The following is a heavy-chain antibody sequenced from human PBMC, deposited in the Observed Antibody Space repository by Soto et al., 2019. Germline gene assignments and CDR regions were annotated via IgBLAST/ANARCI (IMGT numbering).Heavy chain of an antibody. V-gene: IGHV1-18*01. D-gene: IGHD3-10*01. CDR1: GYTFTSYG. CDR2: ISAYNGNT. Sequence: GASVKVSCKASGYTFTSYGISWVRQAPGQGLEWMGWISAYNGNTNYAQKLQGRVTMTTDTSTSTAYMELRSLRSDDTAVDYCARDHYYGSGSYYPAYYYYCMDVWGQVTTVTVSS. J-gene: IGHJ6*02. CDR3: ARDHYYGSGSYYPAYYYYCMDV.